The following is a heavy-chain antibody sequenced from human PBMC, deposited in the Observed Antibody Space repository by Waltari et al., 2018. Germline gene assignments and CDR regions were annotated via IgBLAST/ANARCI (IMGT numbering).Heavy chain of an antibody. V-gene: IGHV4-34*01. Sequence: QVQLQQWGAGLLKPSETLSLTCAVYGGSFSGYYWSWIRQPPGKGLEWIGEINHIGSTNYNPSLKSRVTISVDTSKNQFSLKLSSVTAADTAVYYCARFRRVRYYYYYYMDVWGKGTTVTVSS. CDR2: INHIGST. J-gene: IGHJ6*03. CDR1: GGSFSGYY. CDR3: ARFRRVRYYYYYYMDV.